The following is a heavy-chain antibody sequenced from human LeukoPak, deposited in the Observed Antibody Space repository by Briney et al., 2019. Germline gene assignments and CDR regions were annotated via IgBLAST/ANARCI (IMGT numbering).Heavy chain of an antibody. CDR1: GFTFSSYG. D-gene: IGHD1-26*01. J-gene: IGHJ4*02. CDR3: GKDSWEVGATSEVDY. Sequence: GSLRLSCAASGFTFSSYGMHWVRQAPGKGLEWMAFIRYDGTNKYYADSVKGRFTISRDNSKNTLYLQMNSLRAEETALYYCGKDSWEVGATSEVDYWGQGTLVTVSS. CDR2: IRYDGTNK. V-gene: IGHV3-30*02.